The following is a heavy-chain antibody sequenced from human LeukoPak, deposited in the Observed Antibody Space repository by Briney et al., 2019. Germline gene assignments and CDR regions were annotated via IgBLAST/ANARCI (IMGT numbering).Heavy chain of an antibody. Sequence: SETLSLTCTVSGGSISRSTYYWGWIRQPPGKGLEWIGSIYYTGSTYYSPSLKSRVTISVDTSKNHISLKLTSVTAADTAVYYCTRGDPAVASFGYWGQGTLVTVSS. J-gene: IGHJ4*02. D-gene: IGHD6-19*01. V-gene: IGHV4-39*02. CDR1: GGSISRSTYY. CDR3: TRGDPAVASFGY. CDR2: IYYTGST.